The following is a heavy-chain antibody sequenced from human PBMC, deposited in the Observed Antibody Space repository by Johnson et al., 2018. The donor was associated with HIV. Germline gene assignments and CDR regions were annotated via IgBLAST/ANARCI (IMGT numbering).Heavy chain of an antibody. CDR1: GFTFDDYG. CDR2: LNWNGGST. J-gene: IGHJ3*02. V-gene: IGHV3-20*04. CDR3: AKDRYYDSSGKAFDI. Sequence: MQLVESGGGLIQPGGSLRLSCAASGFTFDDYGMSWVRQAPGKGLEWVSGLNWNGGSTGYADSVKGRFTISRDNAKNSLYLQMNSLRAEDTAVYYCAKDRYYDSSGKAFDIWGRGTMVTVSS. D-gene: IGHD3-22*01.